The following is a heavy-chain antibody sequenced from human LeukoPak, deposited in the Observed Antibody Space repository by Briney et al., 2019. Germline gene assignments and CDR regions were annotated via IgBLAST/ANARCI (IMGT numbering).Heavy chain of an antibody. Sequence: PSKTLSPTCAAYGGSFSGYYWSWIRQPPGKGLEWIGEINHNGSTNYNPSLKSRVTISVDTYKNQFSLKLSSVSAADKAVYYCARGDTAMNNGTERIDYWGQGTLVTVSS. J-gene: IGHJ4*02. D-gene: IGHD5-18*01. CDR3: ARGDTAMNNGTERIDY. V-gene: IGHV4-34*01. CDR2: INHNGST. CDR1: GGSFSGYY.